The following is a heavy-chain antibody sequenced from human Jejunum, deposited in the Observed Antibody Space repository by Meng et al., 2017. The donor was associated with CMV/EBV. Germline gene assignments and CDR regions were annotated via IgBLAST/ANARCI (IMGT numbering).Heavy chain of an antibody. D-gene: IGHD2-15*01. CDR2: ISGSGTNT. V-gene: IGHV3-23*01. CDR1: GFTFSSYA. Sequence: AASGFTFSSYAMNWVRQAPGKGLEWVSTISGSGTNTYYADSVKGLFTISRDNSKSTLYLQMNSLRAEDTAVYYCAKDGLVVQPDYWGQGTRVTVSS. CDR3: AKDGLVVQPDY. J-gene: IGHJ4*02.